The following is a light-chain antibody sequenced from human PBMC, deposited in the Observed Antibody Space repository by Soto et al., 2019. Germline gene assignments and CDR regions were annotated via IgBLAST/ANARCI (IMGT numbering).Light chain of an antibody. CDR3: SSFTTNTVVV. J-gene: IGLJ2*01. Sequence: QPVLTQPASVSGSPGQSITISCTGTNSDIGGYNYVSWYQQHPGKAPILLIYEVTHRPSGISSRFSGSKSGNTASLTISGLQTDDEASYFCSSFTTNTVVVFGGGTKLTVL. V-gene: IGLV2-14*01. CDR1: NSDIGGYNY. CDR2: EVT.